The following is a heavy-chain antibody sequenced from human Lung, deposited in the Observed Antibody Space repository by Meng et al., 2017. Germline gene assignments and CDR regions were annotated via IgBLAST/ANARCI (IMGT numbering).Heavy chain of an antibody. CDR2: ITSSSSYI. D-gene: IGHD6-25*01. CDR3: ARGATASIY. V-gene: IGHV3-21*01. Sequence: EVQLVESGGGLVKPGGSLRLSCAASGFTFSFYSMNWVRQAPGKGPEWVSSITSSSSYIHYADSVKGRFTISRDNAKNSLYLQMNNLRAEDTAVYYCARGATASIYWGQGTLVTVSS. CDR1: GFTFSFYS. J-gene: IGHJ4*02.